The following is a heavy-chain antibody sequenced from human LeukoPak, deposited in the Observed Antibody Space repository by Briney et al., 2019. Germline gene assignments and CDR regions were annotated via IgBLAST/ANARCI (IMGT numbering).Heavy chain of an antibody. J-gene: IGHJ5*02. CDR3: ARGYCSGGTQLCWFDH. CDR1: GYTFTVYY. V-gene: IGHV1-2*02. Sequence: ASVRVSSAASGYTFTVYYLHCVRQAPGQGREWGGGISSNSGGTNYTQKFQGRVIMTTDTSTSTAYMELSSLRPEDTAAYYCARGYCSGGTQLCWFDHWGQGTLVTVSS. D-gene: IGHD2-15*01. CDR2: ISSNSGGT.